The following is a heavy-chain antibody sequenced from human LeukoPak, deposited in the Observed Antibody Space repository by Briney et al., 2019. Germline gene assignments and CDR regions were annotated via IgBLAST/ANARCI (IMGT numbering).Heavy chain of an antibody. Sequence: GESLRLSCAASGFTFSSYAMHWVRQTPGKGLEYVSAISSNGGSTYYANSVKGRFTISRDNSKNTLSFQMGSLRAEDMAVYYCARDQGTMTGAFDYWGQGTLVTVSS. V-gene: IGHV3-64*01. CDR2: ISSNGGST. J-gene: IGHJ4*02. D-gene: IGHD3-22*01. CDR1: GFTFSSYA. CDR3: ARDQGTMTGAFDY.